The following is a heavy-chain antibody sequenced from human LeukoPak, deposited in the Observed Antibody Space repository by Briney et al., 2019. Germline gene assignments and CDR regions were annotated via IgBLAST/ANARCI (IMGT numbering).Heavy chain of an antibody. CDR1: GGSFSGYY. V-gene: IGHV4-34*01. J-gene: IGHJ6*02. Sequence: PSETLSLTCAVYGGSFSGYYWSWIRQPPGKGLEWIGEINHSGSTNYNPSLKSRVTISVDTSKNQFSLKLSSVTAAGTAVYYCARVGMWFGPDDYYYGMDVWGQGTTVTVSS. CDR2: INHSGST. CDR3: ARVGMWFGPDDYYYGMDV. D-gene: IGHD3-10*01.